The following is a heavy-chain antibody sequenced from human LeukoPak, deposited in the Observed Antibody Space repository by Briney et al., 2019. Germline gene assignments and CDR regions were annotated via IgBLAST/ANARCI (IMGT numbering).Heavy chain of an antibody. CDR3: ARAPPRFLEWLPKFDY. Sequence: ASVKVSCKASGYTFTSYYMHWVRQAPGQGLEWMGIINPSGGSTSYAQKFQGRVTMTRDTSTSTVYMELSSLRSKDTAVYYCARAPPRFLEWLPKFDYWGQGTLVTVSS. CDR1: GYTFTSYY. CDR2: INPSGGST. V-gene: IGHV1-46*01. J-gene: IGHJ4*02. D-gene: IGHD3-3*01.